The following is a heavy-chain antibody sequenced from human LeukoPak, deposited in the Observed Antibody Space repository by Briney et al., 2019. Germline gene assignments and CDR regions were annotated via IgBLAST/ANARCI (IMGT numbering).Heavy chain of an antibody. CDR1: GGSISSYY. CDR2: IYYSGST. CDR3: ARGVLGFKVRGVMGGNWFDP. V-gene: IGHV4-59*01. D-gene: IGHD3-10*01. Sequence: PSETLSLTCTVSGGSISSYYWSWIRQPPGKGLEWIGYIYYSGSTNYNPSLKSRVTISVDTSKNQFFLKLSSVTAADTAVYYCARGVLGFKVRGVMGGNWFDPWGQGTLVTVSS. J-gene: IGHJ5*02.